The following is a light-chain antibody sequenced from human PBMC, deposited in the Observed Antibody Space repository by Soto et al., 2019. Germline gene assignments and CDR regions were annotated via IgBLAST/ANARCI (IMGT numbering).Light chain of an antibody. Sequence: QSALTQPASVSGSPGQSITISCTGTSSDVGAYNYVSWYQHHPGKAPKLMIYDVSDRPSGVSNRFSGSKSGNTASLTISGLQAADEADYYCSSWTSSSTLVVFGGGTKLTVL. CDR1: SSDVGAYNY. V-gene: IGLV2-14*03. CDR2: DVS. CDR3: SSWTSSSTLVV. J-gene: IGLJ2*01.